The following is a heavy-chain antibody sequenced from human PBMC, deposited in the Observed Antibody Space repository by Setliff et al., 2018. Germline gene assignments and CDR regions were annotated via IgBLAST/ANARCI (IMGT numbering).Heavy chain of an antibody. Sequence: GSLRLSCAASGFTFSSYWMSWVRQAPGKGLEWVSAITDDGGTTHYAGSVKGRFTIARDNSNSTLYLQMNSLRVEDTALYYCAKSSGSSSSTNLEYLGPGTLVTVSS. CDR2: ITDDGGTT. J-gene: IGHJ4*02. D-gene: IGHD6-6*01. CDR1: GFTFSSYW. CDR3: AKSSGSSSSTNLEY. V-gene: IGHV3-23*01.